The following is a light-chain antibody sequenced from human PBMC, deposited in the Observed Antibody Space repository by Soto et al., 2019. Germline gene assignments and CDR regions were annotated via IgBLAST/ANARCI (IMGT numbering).Light chain of an antibody. V-gene: IGKV3-15*01. Sequence: EIVMTQSPATLSVSPGERATLSCRASQSVSNNLAWYQKKPGQAPRLLIYGASTRATGIPSRFSGSGSGTEFTLTISSLQTEDVAFYYGQQYNNWWTFGQGNRVDIK. J-gene: IGKJ1*01. CDR3: QQYNNWWT. CDR1: QSVSNN. CDR2: GAS.